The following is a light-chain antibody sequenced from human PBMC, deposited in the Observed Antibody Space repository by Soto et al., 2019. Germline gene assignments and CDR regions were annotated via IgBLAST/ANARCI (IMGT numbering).Light chain of an antibody. V-gene: IGLV2-14*01. CDR1: SSDVGGYNY. CDR3: SSYTSSSTLE. CDR2: EVS. Sequence: QSALTQPASVSGSPGQSITISCTGTSSDVGGYNYVSWYQQHPGKAPKLMIYEVSNRPSGVSNRFSGSKSGNTASLTISGLQAEDEADYYCSSYTSSSTLEIGGGTKLTVL. J-gene: IGLJ2*01.